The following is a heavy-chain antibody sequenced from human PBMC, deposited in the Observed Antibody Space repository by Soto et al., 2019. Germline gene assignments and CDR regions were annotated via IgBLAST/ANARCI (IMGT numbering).Heavy chain of an antibody. CDR2: VYHTGAT. V-gene: IGHV4-59*01. J-gene: IGHJ4*02. Sequence: SETLSLTCTVSGASISSSYWSWIRQSPERGLEWIAYVYHTGATNYNPSLESRVTISLDTSKGQFSLNLTSLTTADTAVYFCARGGNRYSNVASGVGGFDFCGQGPLVTVSS. D-gene: IGHD5-12*01. CDR3: ARGGNRYSNVASGVGGFDF. CDR1: GASISSSY.